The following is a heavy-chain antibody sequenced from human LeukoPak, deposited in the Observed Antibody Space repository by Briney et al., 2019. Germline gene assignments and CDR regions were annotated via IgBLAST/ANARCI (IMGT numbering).Heavy chain of an antibody. J-gene: IGHJ4*02. CDR2: IYYSGST. CDR1: GGSISSGGYY. CDR3: ARETSYYYDSSGYYSLGWYFDY. D-gene: IGHD3-22*01. Sequence: SETLSLTCTVSGGSISSGGYYWSWIRQHPGKGLEWIVCIYYSGSTYYNPSLKSRVTISVDTSKNQLSLKLSSVTAADTAVYYCARETSYYYDSSGYYSLGWYFDYWGQGTLVTVSS. V-gene: IGHV4-31*03.